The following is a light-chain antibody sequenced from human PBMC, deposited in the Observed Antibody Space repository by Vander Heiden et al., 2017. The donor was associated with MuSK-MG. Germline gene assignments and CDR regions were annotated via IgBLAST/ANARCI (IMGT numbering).Light chain of an antibody. J-gene: IGLJ1*01. CDR1: SSDVGGYNY. CDR2: DVS. Sequence: QSALTQPASVSGSPGQPITISCTGTSSDVGGYNYVSWYQQHPGKAPKLMFYDVSNRPSRVSDRFSGSKSGNTASLTISGLQADDEADYYCCSYTSRNTYVFGTGTTVTVL. V-gene: IGLV2-14*03. CDR3: CSYTSRNTYV.